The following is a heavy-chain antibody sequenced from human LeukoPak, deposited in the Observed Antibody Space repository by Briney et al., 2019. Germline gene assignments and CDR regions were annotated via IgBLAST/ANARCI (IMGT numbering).Heavy chain of an antibody. V-gene: IGHV3-23*01. J-gene: IGHJ6*02. CDR1: GFTFRRYA. Sequence: GGSLRLSCAASGFTFRRYAMNWVRQAPGEGLEWVSGLSSGGHYTYSADSVKGRFTISRDTSKNTLSLQTNSLRAEDTGVYYCAKALNFGPSDYYYGMDVWGQGTTVTVSS. D-gene: IGHD3-16*01. CDR3: AKALNFGPSDYYYGMDV. CDR2: LSSGGHYT.